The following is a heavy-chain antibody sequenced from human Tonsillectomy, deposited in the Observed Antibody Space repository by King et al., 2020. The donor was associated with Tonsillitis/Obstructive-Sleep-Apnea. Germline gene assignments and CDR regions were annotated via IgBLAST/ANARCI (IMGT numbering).Heavy chain of an antibody. V-gene: IGHV3-30*18. CDR2: ISYDGSNK. J-gene: IGHJ4*02. D-gene: IGHD3-3*01. Sequence: VQLVESGGGVVQPGRSLRLSCAASGFTFSSYGMHWVRQAPGKGLEWVAVISYDGSNKYYADSVKGRFTISRDNSKNTLYLQMNSLRAEDTAVYYCAKDAGDYDFWSGPCDYWGQGTLVTVSS. CDR1: GFTFSSYG. CDR3: AKDAGDYDFWSGPCDY.